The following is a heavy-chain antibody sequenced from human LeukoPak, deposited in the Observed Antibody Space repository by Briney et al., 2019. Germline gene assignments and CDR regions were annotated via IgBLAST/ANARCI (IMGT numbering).Heavy chain of an antibody. CDR3: TTDGTSRGWYGLSY. Sequence: PGGSLRLSCGASGVTFSSYAMHWVRQAPGKGLEWVSSITSPVGRIYYADSLKGRITISRDNARSTLYLQMNSLRAEDTAVYYCTTDGTSRGWYGLSYWGQGILVTVSS. CDR1: GVTFSSYA. J-gene: IGHJ4*02. CDR2: ITSPVGRI. D-gene: IGHD6-19*01. V-gene: IGHV3-21*01.